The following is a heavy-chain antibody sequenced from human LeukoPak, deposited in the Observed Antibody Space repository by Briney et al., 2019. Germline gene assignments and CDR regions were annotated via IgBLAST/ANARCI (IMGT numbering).Heavy chain of an antibody. D-gene: IGHD6-19*01. CDR1: GFRFDDHG. J-gene: IGHJ4*02. CDR2: INWNGGST. V-gene: IGHV3-20*04. CDR3: AGGDRNGWYFDY. Sequence: GGSLILSCAASGFRFDDHGMSWVRQAPGKGLEWVSGINWNGGSTGYGDSVKGRFTISRDNAKNSLYLQMNSLRAEDTALYYCAGGDRNGWYFDYWGQGILDTVSS.